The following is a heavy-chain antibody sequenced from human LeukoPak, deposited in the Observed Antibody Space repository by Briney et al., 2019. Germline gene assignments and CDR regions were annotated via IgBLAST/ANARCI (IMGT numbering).Heavy chain of an antibody. CDR3: ARSTVTTPLDDY. D-gene: IGHD4-17*01. CDR1: GFTFSSYS. Sequence: GGSLRLSCAASGFTFSSYSMNWVRQAPGKGLEWVSSISSSSSYIYYADSVKGRFTISRDNAKNSLYRQMNSLRAEDTAVYYCARSTVTTPLDDYWGQGTLVTVSS. J-gene: IGHJ4*02. V-gene: IGHV3-21*01. CDR2: ISSSSSYI.